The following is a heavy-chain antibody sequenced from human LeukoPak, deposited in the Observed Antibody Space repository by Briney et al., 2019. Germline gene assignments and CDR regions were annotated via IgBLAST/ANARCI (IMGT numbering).Heavy chain of an antibody. D-gene: IGHD3-16*01. J-gene: IGHJ4*02. CDR1: GGSISSYY. V-gene: IGHV4-59*12. CDR2: IYYSGRT. CDR3: AREGGS. Sequence: SETLSLTCSVSGGSISSYYWSWIRQPPGRGLEWIGYIYYSGRTSYNPSLKSRVTISVDTSKNQSSLKLSSVTAADTAVYYCAREGGSWGQGTLVTVSS.